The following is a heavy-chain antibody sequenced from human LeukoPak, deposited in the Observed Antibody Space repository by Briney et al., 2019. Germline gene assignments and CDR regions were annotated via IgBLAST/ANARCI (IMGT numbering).Heavy chain of an antibody. CDR1: GGSISSYY. J-gene: IGHJ4*02. CDR2: IYTSGST. V-gene: IGHV4-4*07. Sequence: SETLSLTCTVSGGSISSYYWSWIRQPAGKGLEWIGRIYTSGSTNYNPSLKSRVTMSVDTSKNQFSLKLSSVTAADTAVYYCASGQYYDLWSGYYVDWGQGTLVTVSA. CDR3: ASGQYYDLWSGYYVD. D-gene: IGHD3-3*01.